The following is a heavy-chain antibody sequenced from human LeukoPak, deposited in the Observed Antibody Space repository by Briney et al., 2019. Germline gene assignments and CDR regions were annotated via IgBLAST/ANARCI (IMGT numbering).Heavy chain of an antibody. D-gene: IGHD6-19*01. CDR3: ARGIAVAGSPDAFDI. CDR2: IYYSGST. CDR1: GGSISSYY. V-gene: IGHV4-59*01. J-gene: IGHJ3*02. Sequence: SETLSLTCTVSGGSISSYYWSWIRQPPGKGLEWVGYIYYSGSTNYNPSLKSRVTISVDTSKNQFSLKLSSVTAADTAVYYCARGIAVAGSPDAFDIWGQGTMVTVSS.